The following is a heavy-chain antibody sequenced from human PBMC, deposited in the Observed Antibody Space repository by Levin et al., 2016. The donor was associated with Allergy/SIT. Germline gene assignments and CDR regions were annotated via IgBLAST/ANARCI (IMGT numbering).Heavy chain of an antibody. Sequence: VRQAPGKGLVWVSRIKKDGSNTNYADSVKGRFTISRDNAKNTLYLQMNSLRTEDTAAYYCARGSSTSEYWGQGTLVTVSS. V-gene: IGHV3-74*01. J-gene: IGHJ4*02. CDR3: ARGSSTSEY. CDR2: IKKDGSNT. D-gene: IGHD2-2*01.